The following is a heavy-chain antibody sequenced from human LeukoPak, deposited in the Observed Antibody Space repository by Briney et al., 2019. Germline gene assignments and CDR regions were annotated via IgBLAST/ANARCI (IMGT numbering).Heavy chain of an antibody. D-gene: IGHD2-8*01. J-gene: IGHJ4*02. CDR1: GYTFTSYD. V-gene: IGHV1-2*02. CDR3: ARVVGVSYGDY. CDR2: INPNSGGT. Sequence: ASVKVSCKASGYTFTSYDINWVRQATGQGLEGMGWINPNSGGTNYAQKFQGRVTMTRDTSISTAYMELSRLRSDDTAVYYCARVVGVSYGDYWGQGTLVTVSS.